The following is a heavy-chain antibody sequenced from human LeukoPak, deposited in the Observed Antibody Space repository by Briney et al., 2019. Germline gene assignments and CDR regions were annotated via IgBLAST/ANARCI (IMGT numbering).Heavy chain of an antibody. D-gene: IGHD6-13*01. CDR2: IKQDGSEK. J-gene: IGHJ1*01. V-gene: IGHV3-7*01. CDR3: ARGVASSWYVVEYFQH. CDR1: GFTLSNAW. Sequence: GGSLRLSCAASGFTLSNAWMNWVRQAPGKGLEWVANIKQDGSEKYYVDSVKGRFTISRDNAKNLLYLQMNSLRAEDTAVYYCARGVASSWYVVEYFQHWGQGTQVTVSS.